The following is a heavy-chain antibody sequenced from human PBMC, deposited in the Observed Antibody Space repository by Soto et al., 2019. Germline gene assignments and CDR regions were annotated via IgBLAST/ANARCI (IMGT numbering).Heavy chain of an antibody. CDR3: ARVATIAGIVTNNWIDA. CDR1: GGSITNDDYY. D-gene: IGHD2-21*01. Sequence: QVQLQESGPGLVKPSQTVTLTCSVSGGSITNDDYYWSWIRQPPGRGLEWIGYMTYSGSTYYNPSLKRRVTMARKTSNNQFSLNLRSVTAADMSIYYCARVATIAGIVTNNWIDAVGQGTLVTVSS. V-gene: IGHV4-30-4*01. CDR2: MTYSGST. J-gene: IGHJ5*02.